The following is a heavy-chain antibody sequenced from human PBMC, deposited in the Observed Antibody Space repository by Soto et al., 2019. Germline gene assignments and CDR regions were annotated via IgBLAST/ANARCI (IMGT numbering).Heavy chain of an antibody. CDR3: ARLYGSGSYYPYYYYGMDV. CDR2: IYYSGST. D-gene: IGHD3-10*01. V-gene: IGHV4-31*03. Sequence: SETLSLTCTVSGGSISSGGYYWSWIRQHPGKGLEWIGCIYYSGSTYYNPSLKSRVTISVDTSKNQFSLKLSSVTAADTAVYYCARLYGSGSYYPYYYYGMDVWGQGTTVTVSS. CDR1: GGSISSGGYY. J-gene: IGHJ6*02.